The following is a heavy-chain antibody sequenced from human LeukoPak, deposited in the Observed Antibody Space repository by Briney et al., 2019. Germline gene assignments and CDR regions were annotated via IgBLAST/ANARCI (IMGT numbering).Heavy chain of an antibody. J-gene: IGHJ4*02. CDR1: GFTFSNYW. V-gene: IGHV3-7*01. CDR3: ARDETRRFDY. CDR2: IKEEGSEK. Sequence: PGGALRLSCAASGFTFSNYWMTWVRQAPGKGLEWVGNIKEEGSEKYYVDSVNGRFTISKDNAHNSLYLQMNSLRVEDTAVYYCARDETRRFDYWGQGTLVTVSS.